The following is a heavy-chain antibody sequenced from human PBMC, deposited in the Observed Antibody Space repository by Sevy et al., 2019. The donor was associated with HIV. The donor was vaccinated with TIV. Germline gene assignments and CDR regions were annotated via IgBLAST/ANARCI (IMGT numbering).Heavy chain of an antibody. V-gene: IGHV3-15*01. J-gene: IGHJ1*01. D-gene: IGHD3-16*01. Sequence: GGSLRLSCAASGFTFSNVWMTWVRQAPGKGLEWVGHSKSKTDGGTTDYAAPVRGRFTISRDDSKNTLYLQMNSLKIEDTAGYYCTTGGSLFQHWGQGTLVTVSS. CDR1: GFTFSNVW. CDR3: TTGGSLFQH. CDR2: SKSKTDGGTT.